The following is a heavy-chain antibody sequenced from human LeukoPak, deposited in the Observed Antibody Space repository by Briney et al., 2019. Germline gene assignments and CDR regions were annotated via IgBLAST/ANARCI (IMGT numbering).Heavy chain of an antibody. CDR2: IWYDGSNK. J-gene: IGHJ4*02. D-gene: IGHD1-26*01. CDR3: ARASGSYDY. CDR1: GFTVSNNY. Sequence: GGSLRLSCAASGFTVSNNYMSWVRQAPGKGLEWVAVIWYDGSNKYYADSVKGRFTISRDNSKNTLYLQMNSLRAEDTAVYYCARASGSYDYWGQGTLVTVSS. V-gene: IGHV3-33*08.